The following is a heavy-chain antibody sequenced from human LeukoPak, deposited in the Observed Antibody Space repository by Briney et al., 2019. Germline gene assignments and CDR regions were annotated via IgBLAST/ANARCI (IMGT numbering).Heavy chain of an antibody. CDR1: GFTFSDYY. J-gene: IGHJ3*02. V-gene: IGHV3-11*01. CDR3: ARVMGAYASDI. CDR2: ISKSGSAI. Sequence: PGGSLRLSCAASGFTFSDYYMSWIRQAPGKGLEWVSHISKSGSAIYKADSVRGRFTISRDNAKNSLYLQMNSLRGEHTAVYYCARVMGAYASDIWGQGTMVTVSS. D-gene: IGHD1-26*01.